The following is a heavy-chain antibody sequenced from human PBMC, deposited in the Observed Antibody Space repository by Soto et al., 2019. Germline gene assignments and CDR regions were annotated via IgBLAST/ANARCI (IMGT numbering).Heavy chain of an antibody. V-gene: IGHV6-1*01. CDR3: ARTYSSSSNYYYGMDV. CDR1: GDSVSSNSAA. Sequence: PSPTLSLPCAISGDSVSSNSAAWNWIRPSPSRGLEWLGRTYYRSKWYNDYAVSVKRRLTINPDTSKNQFSMQLNSVTPEDTALYYCARTYSSSSNYYYGMDVWGQGTTVTVSS. CDR2: TYYRSKWYN. D-gene: IGHD6-6*01. J-gene: IGHJ6*02.